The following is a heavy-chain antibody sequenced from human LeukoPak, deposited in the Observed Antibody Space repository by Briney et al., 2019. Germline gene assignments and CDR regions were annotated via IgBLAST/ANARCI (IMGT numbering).Heavy chain of an antibody. CDR2: ISSSSSYI. CDR1: GFTFSSYS. D-gene: IGHD2-15*01. Sequence: KPGGSLRLSCAASGFTFSSYSMNWVRQAPGKGLEWVSSISSSSSYIYYADSVKGRFTISRDNAKNSLYLQMNSLRAEDTAVYYCARDPQYCSGGSCYSFDYWGQGTLVTVSS. V-gene: IGHV3-21*01. J-gene: IGHJ4*02. CDR3: ARDPQYCSGGSCYSFDY.